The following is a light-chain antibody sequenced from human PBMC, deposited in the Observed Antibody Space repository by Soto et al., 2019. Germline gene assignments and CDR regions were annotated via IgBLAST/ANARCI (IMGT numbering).Light chain of an antibody. J-gene: IGLJ3*02. CDR2: ANN. V-gene: IGLV1-44*01. CDR3: AAWDDSLKGVV. Sequence: QSVLTQPPSASGTPGHRVTISCSGIRFNIGSNYVNWYQQLPGTAPKLLLYANNQRPSWVPDRFSGSKSGNSASLASRGLQSEDEADSYCAAWDDSLKGVVFGGGTTLTVL. CDR1: RFNIGSNY.